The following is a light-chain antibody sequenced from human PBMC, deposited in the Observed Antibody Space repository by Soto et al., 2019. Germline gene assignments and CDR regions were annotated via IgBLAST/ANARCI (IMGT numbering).Light chain of an antibody. V-gene: IGKV1-5*03. Sequence: DIQMTQSPSTLSASVGDRVTITCRPSQSINSWLAWYQQKPGKAPKLLIYKASTLESGVPSRFSGSGSGTEFTLTISSLQPDDFATYYCQQYNNYLWTFGQGTKVEIK. CDR3: QQYNNYLWT. CDR1: QSINSW. CDR2: KAS. J-gene: IGKJ1*01.